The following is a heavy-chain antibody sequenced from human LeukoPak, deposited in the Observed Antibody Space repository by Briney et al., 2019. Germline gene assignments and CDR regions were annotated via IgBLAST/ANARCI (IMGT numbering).Heavy chain of an antibody. Sequence: SETLSLTCAVYGGSFSGYYWSWIRQPPGKGLEWIGEINHSGSTNYNPSLKSRVTISVDTSKNQFSLKLSSVTAADTAVYYCARAHYGSGSFHGYFDYWGQGTLVPSPQ. CDR1: GGSFSGYY. J-gene: IGHJ4*02. CDR2: INHSGST. CDR3: ARAHYGSGSFHGYFDY. D-gene: IGHD3-10*01. V-gene: IGHV4-34*01.